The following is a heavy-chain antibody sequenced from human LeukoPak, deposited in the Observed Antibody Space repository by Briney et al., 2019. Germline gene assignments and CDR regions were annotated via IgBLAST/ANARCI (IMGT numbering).Heavy chain of an antibody. CDR3: ARDKRSRWFGESTYYFDY. CDR1: GFTFSSYE. CDR2: ISSSGSTI. J-gene: IGHJ4*02. V-gene: IGHV3-48*03. Sequence: PGGSLRLSCAASGFTFSSYEMNWVRQAPGKGLEWVSYISSSGSTIYYADSVKGRFTISRDNAENSLYLQMNSLRAEDTAVYYCARDKRSRWFGESTYYFDYWGQGTLVTVSS. D-gene: IGHD3-10*01.